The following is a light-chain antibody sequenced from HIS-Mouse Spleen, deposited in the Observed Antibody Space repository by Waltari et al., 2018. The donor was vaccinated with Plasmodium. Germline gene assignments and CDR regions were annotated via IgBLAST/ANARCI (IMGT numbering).Light chain of an antibody. J-gene: IGLJ3*02. CDR3: CSYAGSYTWV. V-gene: IGLV2-11*01. CDR1: SSDVGGYNY. CDR2: DVS. Sequence: QSALTQPRSVSGSPGQSVTISCTGTSSDVGGYNYVSCYQQHPGKAPKLMIYDVSKRPSGVPERCAGSKAGNTASLTISGLQAEDEADYYCCSYAGSYTWVFGGGTKLTVL.